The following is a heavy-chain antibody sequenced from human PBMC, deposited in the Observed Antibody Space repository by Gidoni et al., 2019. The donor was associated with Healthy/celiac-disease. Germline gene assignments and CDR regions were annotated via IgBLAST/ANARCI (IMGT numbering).Heavy chain of an antibody. CDR2: IYYSGST. CDR1: GGSISSYY. CDR3: AMLAGYSSPGWFDP. J-gene: IGHJ5*02. V-gene: IGHV4-59*08. Sequence: QVQLQESGPGLVKPSETLSLTCTVSGGSISSYYWSWIRQPPGKGLEWIGYIYYSGSTNYNPSLKSRVTISVDTSKNQFSLKLSSVTAADTAVYYCAMLAGYSSPGWFDPWGQGTLVTVSS. D-gene: IGHD6-13*01.